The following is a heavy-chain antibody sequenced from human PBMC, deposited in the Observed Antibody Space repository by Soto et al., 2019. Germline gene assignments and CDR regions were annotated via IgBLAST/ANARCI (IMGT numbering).Heavy chain of an antibody. CDR2: IIPILGIA. V-gene: IGHV1-69*02. J-gene: IGHJ4*02. CDR1: GGTFSSYT. CDR3: AIGYCSGGSCYSIDY. Sequence: GASVKVSCKASGGTFSSYTISWVRQAPGQGLEWMGRIIPILGIANYAQKFQGRVTITADKSTSTAYMELSSLRSEDTAVYYCAIGYCSGGSCYSIDYWGQGTLVTVSS. D-gene: IGHD2-15*01.